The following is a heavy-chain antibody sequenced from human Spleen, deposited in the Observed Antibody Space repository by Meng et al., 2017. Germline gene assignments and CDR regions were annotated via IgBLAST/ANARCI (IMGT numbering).Heavy chain of an antibody. J-gene: IGHJ1*01. CDR2: INHSGST. V-gene: IGHV4-34*01. CDR1: GGSLSGYY. Sequence: VQLQQWGAGLLKPSETLSLTCAVFGGSLSGYYCNWFRQPPGKGLEWIGEINHSGSTNYNPSLKSRVTISVDTSKNQFSLKLSSVTAADTAAYYCARGSGGSYFAYFQHWGQGTLVTVSS. D-gene: IGHD1-26*01. CDR3: ARGSGGSYFAYFQH.